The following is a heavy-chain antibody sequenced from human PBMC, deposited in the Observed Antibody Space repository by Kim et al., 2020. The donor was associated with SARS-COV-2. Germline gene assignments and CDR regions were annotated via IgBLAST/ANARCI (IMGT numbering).Heavy chain of an antibody. Sequence: GGSLRLSCAASGFTFSSYSMNWVRQAPGKGLEWVSSISSSSSYIYYADSVKGRFTISRDNAKNSLYLQMNSLRAEDTAVYYCARDLRADYDFWSGIGRGYYYYGMDVWGQGTTVTVSS. D-gene: IGHD3-3*01. CDR2: ISSSSSYI. CDR3: ARDLRADYDFWSGIGRGYYYYGMDV. J-gene: IGHJ6*02. V-gene: IGHV3-21*01. CDR1: GFTFSSYS.